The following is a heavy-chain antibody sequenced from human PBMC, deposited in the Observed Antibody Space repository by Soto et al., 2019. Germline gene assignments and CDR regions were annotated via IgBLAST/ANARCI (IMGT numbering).Heavy chain of an antibody. V-gene: IGHV1-69*10. Sequence: VKVSCKACGGTFSSYTISWVRQAPGQGLEWMGRIIPILGIANYAQKFQGRVTVTADKSTSTAYMELSSLRSEDTAVYYCARDEQLPYYYYYMDVWGKGTTVTVSS. CDR1: GGTFSSYT. CDR2: IIPILGIA. J-gene: IGHJ6*03. D-gene: IGHD6-6*01. CDR3: ARDEQLPYYYYYMDV.